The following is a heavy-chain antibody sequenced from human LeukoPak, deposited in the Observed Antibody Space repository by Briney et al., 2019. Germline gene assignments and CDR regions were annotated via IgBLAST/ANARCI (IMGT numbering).Heavy chain of an antibody. J-gene: IGHJ5*02. CDR1: GYSISSGYY. CDR3: ARAWELLNQAWFDP. CDR2: IYHSGST. Sequence: SETLSLTCTVSGYSISSGYYWGWIRQPPGEGLEWIGSIYHSGSTYYNPPLKSRVTISVDTSKNQFSLKLSSVTAADTAVYYCARAWELLNQAWFDPWGQGTLVTVSS. D-gene: IGHD1-26*01. V-gene: IGHV4-38-2*02.